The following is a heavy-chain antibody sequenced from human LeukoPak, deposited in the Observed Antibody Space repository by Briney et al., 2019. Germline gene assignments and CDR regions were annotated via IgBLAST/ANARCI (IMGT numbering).Heavy chain of an antibody. J-gene: IGHJ4*02. Sequence: GGSLRLSCAASGFTFSSYWMNWARQAPGKGLEWVASINHNGNVNYYVDSVKGRFTISRDNAKNSLYLQMNSLRAEDTAVYYCAKVGGRTEWGQGTLVTVSS. CDR2: INHNGNVN. D-gene: IGHD3/OR15-3a*01. CDR3: AKVGGRTE. V-gene: IGHV3-7*03. CDR1: GFTFSSYW.